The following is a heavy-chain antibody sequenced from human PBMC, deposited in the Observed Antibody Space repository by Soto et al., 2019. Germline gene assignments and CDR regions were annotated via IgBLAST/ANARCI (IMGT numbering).Heavy chain of an antibody. CDR2: ISDTSENT. J-gene: IGHJ5*02. D-gene: IGHD1-1*01. CDR1: GFPFRSYA. CDR3: AKGGYNWNDVSWFDP. Sequence: AGGSLRLSCTASGFPFRSYAMGWVRQAPGKGLEWVSGISDTSENTNYADSVQGRFTISRDNSKSTVYLQMNSLRAEDTAVYHCAKGGYNWNDVSWFDPWGQGTLVTVSS. V-gene: IGHV3-23*01.